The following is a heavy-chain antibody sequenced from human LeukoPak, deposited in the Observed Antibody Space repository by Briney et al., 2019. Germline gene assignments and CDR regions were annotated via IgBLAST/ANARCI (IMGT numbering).Heavy chain of an antibody. CDR1: GFTFSDYY. Sequence: GGSLRLSCAASGFTFSDYYMSWIRQAPGKGLEWVSAISGSGGSTYYADSVKGRFTISRDNSKNTLYLQMNSLRAEDTAVYYCAKDRRAGSYDYWGQGTLVTVSS. J-gene: IGHJ4*02. CDR3: AKDRRAGSYDY. V-gene: IGHV3-23*01. CDR2: ISGSGGST. D-gene: IGHD3-10*01.